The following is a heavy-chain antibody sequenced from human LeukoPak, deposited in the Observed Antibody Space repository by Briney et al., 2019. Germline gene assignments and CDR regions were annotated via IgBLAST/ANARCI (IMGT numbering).Heavy chain of an antibody. J-gene: IGHJ6*03. CDR1: GGSISSGSYY. D-gene: IGHD3-10*01. Sequence: SETLSLTCTVSGGSISSGSYYWGWIRQPPGKGLEWIGSIYYSGNTYYNPSLNSRVTISVDTSKKQFSLKLSSVTAADTAVYYCARHYSGSGSYYYYYYYMDVWGKGTTVTISS. CDR3: ARHYSGSGSYYYYYYYMDV. V-gene: IGHV4-39*01. CDR2: IYYSGNT.